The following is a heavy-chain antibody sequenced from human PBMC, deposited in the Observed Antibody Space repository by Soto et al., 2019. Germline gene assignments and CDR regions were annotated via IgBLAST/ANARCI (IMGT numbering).Heavy chain of an antibody. J-gene: IGHJ4*02. Sequence: ASVKGSCKASVYTYTSYGISCVRQAPGQGLEWMGWISAYNGNTNDAQKLQGRVTMTTDTSTSTAYMELRSLRSDDTAVYYCGRISSHGDYAYWGQGTLVTVSS. CDR2: ISAYNGNT. CDR3: GRISSHGDYAY. V-gene: IGHV1-18*01. D-gene: IGHD4-17*01. CDR1: VYTYTSYG.